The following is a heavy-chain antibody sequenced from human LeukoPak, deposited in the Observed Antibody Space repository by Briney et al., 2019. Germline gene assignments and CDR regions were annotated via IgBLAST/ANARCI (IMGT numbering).Heavy chain of an antibody. Sequence: ASVTVSCEVSGYTLTELSMHWVRQAPGKGLEWMGGFDPEDGETIYAQKFQGRVTMTEDTSTDTAYMELSSLGSEDTAVYYCATHPHYDSSGTFDYWGQGTLVTVSS. D-gene: IGHD3-22*01. CDR3: ATHPHYDSSGTFDY. CDR1: GYTLTELS. CDR2: FDPEDGET. J-gene: IGHJ4*02. V-gene: IGHV1-24*01.